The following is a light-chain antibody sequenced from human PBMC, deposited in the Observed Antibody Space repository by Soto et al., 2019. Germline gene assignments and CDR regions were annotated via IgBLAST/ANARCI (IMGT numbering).Light chain of an antibody. CDR2: DDS. Sequence: SYELTQPPSASVAPVQTARITCGGNNIGSKSVHWYQQKPGQAPGLVVYDDSDRPAGLPERFSGSNSGNTSTLTISRVEAANEADYYFQVWDRSSALYGFGTGTQLTVL. CDR1: NIGSKS. J-gene: IGLJ1*01. V-gene: IGLV3-21*02. CDR3: QVWDRSSALYG.